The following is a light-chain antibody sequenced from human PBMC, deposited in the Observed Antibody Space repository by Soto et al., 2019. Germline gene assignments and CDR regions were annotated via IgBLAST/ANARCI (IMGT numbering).Light chain of an antibody. CDR2: DAY. J-gene: IGKJ3*01. CDR1: QSFRGL. Sequence: EVVLTQSPVTLSLSPGERATLSCRASQSFRGLLAWYQQKPGQAPRLLIYDAYNRATGIPPRFSGSGSGTDFTLTISSLEPEDSAVYYCQQSYSTPAFTFGPGTKMDVK. V-gene: IGKV3-11*01. CDR3: QQSYSTPAFT.